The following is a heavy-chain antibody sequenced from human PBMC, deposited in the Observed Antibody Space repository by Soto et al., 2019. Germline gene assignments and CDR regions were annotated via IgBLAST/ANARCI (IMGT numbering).Heavy chain of an antibody. V-gene: IGHV3-33*01. J-gene: IGHJ4*02. CDR3: ARDSRPDQRNYFDY. CDR1: GFTFSSYG. CDR2: IWYDGSNK. Sequence: PGGSLRLSCAASGFTFSSYGMHWVRQAPGKGLEWVAVIWYDGSNKYYADSVKGRFTISRDNSKNTLYLQMNSLRAEDTAVYYCARDSRPDQRNYFDYWGQGTLVTVSS.